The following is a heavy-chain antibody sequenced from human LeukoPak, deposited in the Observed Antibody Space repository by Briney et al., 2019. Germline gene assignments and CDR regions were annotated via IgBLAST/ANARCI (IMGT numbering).Heavy chain of an antibody. CDR2: FDPEDGET. D-gene: IGHD5-12*01. CDR1: GYTLTELS. CDR3: ATDPLYRGWFDP. J-gene: IGHJ5*02. V-gene: IGHV1-24*01. Sequence: ASVKVSCKVSGYTLTELSMHWVRQAPGKGLEWMGGFDPEDGETIYAQKFQGRVTMTEDTSTDTAYMELSSLRSEDTAVYYCATDPLYRGWFDPWGQGTLVTVSS.